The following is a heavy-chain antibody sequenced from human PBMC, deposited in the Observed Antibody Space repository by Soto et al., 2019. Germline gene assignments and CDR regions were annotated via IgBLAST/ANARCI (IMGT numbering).Heavy chain of an antibody. CDR2: ISYDGSNK. V-gene: IGHV3-30-3*01. Sequence: PGGSLRLSCAASGFTFSSYAMHWVRQAPGKGLEWVAVISYDGSNKYYADSVKGRFTISRDNSKNTLYLQMNSLRAEATAVYYCARDQEMATTTRYYYYGMDVWGQGTTVTVSS. CDR3: ARDQEMATTTRYYYYGMDV. D-gene: IGHD1-1*01. J-gene: IGHJ6*02. CDR1: GFTFSSYA.